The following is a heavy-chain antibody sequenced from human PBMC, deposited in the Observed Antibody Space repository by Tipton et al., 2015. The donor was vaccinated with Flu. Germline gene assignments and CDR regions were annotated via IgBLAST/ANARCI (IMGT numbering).Heavy chain of an antibody. Sequence: TLSLTCTVSGGSISSYYWSWIRQPPGKGLEWIGYIYYSGSTNYNPSLKRRVTISVDTSKNQFSLKLSSVTATDTAVYYWARVSIVSGSWYFRVAGWFDPWGQATLVTVSS. V-gene: IGHV4-59*01. J-gene: IGHJ5*02. CDR1: GGSISSYY. CDR2: IYYSGST. CDR3: ARVSIVSGSWYFRVAGWFDP. D-gene: IGHD6-13*01.